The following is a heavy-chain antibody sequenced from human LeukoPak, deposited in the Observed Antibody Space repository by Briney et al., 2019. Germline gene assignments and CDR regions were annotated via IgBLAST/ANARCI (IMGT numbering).Heavy chain of an antibody. CDR3: AREPYSSSSEYYYYYYMDV. D-gene: IGHD6-6*01. CDR2: IYTSGST. J-gene: IGHJ6*03. V-gene: IGHV4-4*07. Sequence: SETLSLTCTVSGGSISSYYWSWIRQPAGKGLEWIGRIYTSGSTNYNPSLKSRVTMSVDTSKNQFSLKLSSVTAADTAVYYCAREPYSSSSEYYYYYYMDVWGKGTTVTVSS. CDR1: GGSISSYY.